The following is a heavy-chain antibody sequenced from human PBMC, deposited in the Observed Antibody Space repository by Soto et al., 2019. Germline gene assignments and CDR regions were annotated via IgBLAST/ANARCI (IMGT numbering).Heavy chain of an antibody. Sequence: SETLSLTCAVYGGSFSGYYWSWIRQPPGKGLEWIGEINHSGSTNYNPSLKSRVTISVDTSKNQFSLKLSSVTAADTAVYYCARLPKLRFLEWSLYGMYVWGQQTTVTVSS. D-gene: IGHD3-3*01. J-gene: IGHJ6*02. CDR3: ARLPKLRFLEWSLYGMYV. CDR2: INHSGST. V-gene: IGHV4-34*01. CDR1: GGSFSGYY.